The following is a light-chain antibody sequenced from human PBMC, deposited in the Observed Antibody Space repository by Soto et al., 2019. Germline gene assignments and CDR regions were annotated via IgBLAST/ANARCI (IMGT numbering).Light chain of an antibody. CDR2: DNN. CDR3: GAWDSSLSGGRV. V-gene: IGLV1-51*01. J-gene: IGLJ2*01. CDR1: SSNIGRNY. Sequence: QSVLTQPPSVSAAPGQKVTISCSGSSSNIGRNYVSWYQLVPGTAPKLLIYDNNQRPSGIPDRFSGSKSGTSATLGITGLQTGDEADYYCGAWDSSLSGGRVFGGGIKLTVL.